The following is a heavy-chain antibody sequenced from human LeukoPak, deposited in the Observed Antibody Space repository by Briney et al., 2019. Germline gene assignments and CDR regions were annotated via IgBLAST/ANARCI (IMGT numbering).Heavy chain of an antibody. J-gene: IGHJ5*02. V-gene: IGHV5-51*01. CDR3: ARSWSAQQNWFDP. CDR1: GYSFSTDW. D-gene: IGHD3-3*01. Sequence: GESLKISCKASGYSFSTDWVGWVRQMPGKGLEWMGIIYPDDSDTKYRPSFQGQVTISADKSTSTAYLQWSSLKASDTAIYFCARSWSAQQNWFDPWGQGTLVTVSS. CDR2: IYPDDSDT.